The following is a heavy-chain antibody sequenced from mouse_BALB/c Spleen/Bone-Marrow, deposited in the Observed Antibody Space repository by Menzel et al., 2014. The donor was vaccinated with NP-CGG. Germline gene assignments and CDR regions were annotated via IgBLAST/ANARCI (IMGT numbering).Heavy chain of an antibody. D-gene: IGHD4-1*01. J-gene: IGHJ2*01. V-gene: IGHV2-9*02. Sequence: QEQLKQSGPGLVATSESLSITCTGSGFSLTSYGVHWVRQPPGKGLEWLGVIWAGGSTNYNSALMSRLSICKDNSKSQVFLKKNRLQTDDTAMYYCAITGCDYLGQATTPTVSS. CDR3: AITGCDY. CDR1: GFSLTSYG. CDR2: IWAGGST.